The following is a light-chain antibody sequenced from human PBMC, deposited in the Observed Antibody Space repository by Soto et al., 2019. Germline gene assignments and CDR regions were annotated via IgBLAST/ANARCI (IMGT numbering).Light chain of an antibody. V-gene: IGKV3-20*01. Sequence: ENLFTQSPGTLSLSPGERATLSCRASQCVDSSYLAWYQQKPGQAPRLLIYGTSSRATGIPDRFSGSGSGPRFTHTSNILKTGVYAFYYCPHYGSSIYTFGKGSKLEFK. CDR3: PHYGSSIYT. CDR1: QCVDSSY. J-gene: IGKJ2*01. CDR2: GTS.